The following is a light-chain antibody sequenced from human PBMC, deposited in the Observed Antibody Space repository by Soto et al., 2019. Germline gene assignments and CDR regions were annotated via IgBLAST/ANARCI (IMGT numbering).Light chain of an antibody. CDR3: CSYAVNKWV. Sequence: QSVLTQPASVSGSPGQSITISCTGTSSDVGSYNLVSRYQQHPGKAPKLIIYGGNKRPSGVSNRFSASKSGNTASLTISGLQAQDEADYYCCSYAVNKWVFGGGTKLTVL. CDR2: GGN. J-gene: IGLJ3*02. V-gene: IGLV2-23*01. CDR1: SSDVGSYNL.